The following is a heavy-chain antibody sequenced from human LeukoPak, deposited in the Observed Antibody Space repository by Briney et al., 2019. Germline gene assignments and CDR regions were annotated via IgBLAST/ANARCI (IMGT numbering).Heavy chain of an antibody. D-gene: IGHD1-26*01. J-gene: IGHJ3*02. CDR1: GDSISSTYSY. CDR3: ATNRVGTYDRPFDI. V-gene: IGHV4-39*07. CDR2: IYYSGTT. Sequence: SQTLSLTCTVSGDSISSTYSYWGWIRQPPGKGLEWIGTIYYSGTTYYNPSLKTRVTISLDTSRNQFSLKLTSVTAADTAAYFCATNRVGTYDRPFDIWGQGTMVTVSS.